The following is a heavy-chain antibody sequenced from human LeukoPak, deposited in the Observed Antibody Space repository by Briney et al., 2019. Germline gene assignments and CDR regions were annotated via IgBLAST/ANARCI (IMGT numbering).Heavy chain of an antibody. J-gene: IGHJ3*02. CDR3: AKDLTGDLDAFDI. CDR2: IRYDGSNK. CDR1: GFTFSSYG. D-gene: IGHD7-27*01. Sequence: GGSLRLSCAASGFTFSSYGMHWVRQAPGKGLEWVAFIRYDGSNKYYADSVKGRFTISRDNSKNTLYLQMNSLRAEDTAVYYCAKDLTGDLDAFDIRGQGTMVTVSS. V-gene: IGHV3-30*02.